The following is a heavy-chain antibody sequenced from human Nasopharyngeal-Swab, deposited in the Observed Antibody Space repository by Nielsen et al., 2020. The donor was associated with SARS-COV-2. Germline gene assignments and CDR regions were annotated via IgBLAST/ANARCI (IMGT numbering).Heavy chain of an antibody. CDR3: ARVRPYYDILTGYDSKNGGYYVMDV. Sequence: WIRQPPGKGLAWIGSIDHSGSTNYNPSLKSRVTISVDTSKNQFSLKLSSVTAADTAVYYCARVRPYYDILTGYDSKNGGYYVMDVWGQGTTVTVSS. V-gene: IGHV4-34*01. CDR2: IDHSGST. J-gene: IGHJ6*02. D-gene: IGHD3-9*01.